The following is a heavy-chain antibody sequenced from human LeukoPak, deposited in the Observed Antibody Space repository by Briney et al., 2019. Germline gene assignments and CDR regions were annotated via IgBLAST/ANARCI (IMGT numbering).Heavy chain of an antibody. CDR2: IWYDGSNK. CDR3: AKGRFWRRKTDYHFLH. CDR1: GFTFSSYG. V-gene: IGHV3-33*06. Sequence: GRSLRLSCAASGFTFSSYGMHWVRQAPGKGLEWVAVIWYDGSNKYYADSVKGRFTISRDNSKNTLYLQMNSLRAEDTAVYYCAKGRFWRRKTDYHFLHWGQGTLVTVSS. D-gene: IGHD3-3*02. J-gene: IGHJ1*01.